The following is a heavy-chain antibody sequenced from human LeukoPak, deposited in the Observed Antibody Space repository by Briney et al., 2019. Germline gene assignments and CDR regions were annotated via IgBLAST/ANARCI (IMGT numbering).Heavy chain of an antibody. CDR1: GGTFSSYA. D-gene: IGHD3-16*01. J-gene: IGHJ4*02. CDR2: IIPIFGTA. Sequence: GASVKVSCKASGGTFSSYAISWVRQAPGQGLEWMGGIIPIFGTANYAQKFQGGVTITTDESTSTAYMELSSLRSEDTAVYYCARGGSGKRATDYWGQGTLVTVSS. V-gene: IGHV1-69*05. CDR3: ARGGSGKRATDY.